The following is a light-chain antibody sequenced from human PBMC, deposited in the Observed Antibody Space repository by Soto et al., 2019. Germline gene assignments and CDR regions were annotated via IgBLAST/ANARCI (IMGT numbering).Light chain of an antibody. Sequence: QSALIQPASVSGSPGQSIAISCTGTSDDVGAYDFVSWYQRHPGKAPKLMIYEVSNRPSGVSNRFSGSKSGNTASLTISGLQAEDEADYYCSSYTTSSTLLFGGGTKLTVL. CDR2: EVS. CDR3: SSYTTSSTLL. V-gene: IGLV2-14*01. CDR1: SDDVGAYDF. J-gene: IGLJ2*01.